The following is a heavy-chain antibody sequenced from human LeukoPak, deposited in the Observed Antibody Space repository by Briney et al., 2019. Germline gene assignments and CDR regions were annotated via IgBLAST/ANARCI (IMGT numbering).Heavy chain of an antibody. J-gene: IGHJ4*02. Sequence: GGSLNLSCAASGFTFSGYWMHWVRKAQGKGLVWVSRINSDGSSTSYADSVKGRFTISRDNAKNTLYLQMNSLRAEDTAVYYCARSSWYEIDYWGQGTLVTVSS. CDR1: GFTFSGYW. CDR2: INSDGSST. V-gene: IGHV3-74*01. D-gene: IGHD6-13*01. CDR3: ARSSWYEIDY.